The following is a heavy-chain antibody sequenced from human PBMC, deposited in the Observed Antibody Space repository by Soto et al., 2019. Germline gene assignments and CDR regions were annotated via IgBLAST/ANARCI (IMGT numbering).Heavy chain of an antibody. CDR2: IYWDDDK. V-gene: IGHV2-5*02. D-gene: IGHD7-27*01. Sequence: QITLRESGPTLVRPTQTLTLTCTFSGFSLNTLGEGVGWIRQPPGKALEWLALIYWDDDKRYNPSLASRLTITXDXXGNRVVLKLTTLDPADTGTYYCAQSHWVAPNWFDPWGQGILVTVSS. J-gene: IGHJ5*02. CDR1: GFSLNTLGEG. CDR3: AQSHWVAPNWFDP.